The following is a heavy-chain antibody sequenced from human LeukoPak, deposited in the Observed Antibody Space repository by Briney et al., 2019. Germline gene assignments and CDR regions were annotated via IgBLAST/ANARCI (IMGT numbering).Heavy chain of an antibody. CDR1: GFTFDNYA. J-gene: IGHJ1*01. CDR2: ISWNSGTI. V-gene: IGHV3-9*01. D-gene: IGHD6-19*01. Sequence: GGFLRLSCAASGFTFDNYAMNWVRQVPGKGLEWIALISWNSGTIGYADSVKGRFTISRDNANNFLYLQMNSLRAEDTALYYCARAYKDRSLAGKKEFFQHWGQGTLVTVSS. CDR3: ARAYKDRSLAGKKEFFQH.